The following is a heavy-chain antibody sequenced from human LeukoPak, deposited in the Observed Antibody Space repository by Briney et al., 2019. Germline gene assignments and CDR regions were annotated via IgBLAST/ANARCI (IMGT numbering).Heavy chain of an antibody. D-gene: IGHD3-10*01. CDR3: AKKAFDSGNYHWFDP. Sequence: PGRSLLLSCAASGFTFSNYGMRWVRQAPGKVLECVALISYDGSKKYYVDSVKGRITISRDNSKNTLDLQMNSLRAEDTAVYYCAKKAFDSGNYHWFDPWGQGTLVTVSS. CDR2: ISYDGSKK. J-gene: IGHJ5*02. CDR1: GFTFSNYG. V-gene: IGHV3-30*18.